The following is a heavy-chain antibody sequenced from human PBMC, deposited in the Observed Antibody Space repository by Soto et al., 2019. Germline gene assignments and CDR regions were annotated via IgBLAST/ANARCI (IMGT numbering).Heavy chain of an antibody. CDR3: ARHRDVVVVAATQVYCYGMDV. D-gene: IGHD2-15*01. J-gene: IGHJ6*02. CDR2: IDPSDSYT. Sequence: GESLKISCKGSGYSFTSYWISWVRQMPGKGLEWMGRIDPSDSYTNYSPSFQGHVTISADKSISTAYLQWSSLKASDTAMYYCARHRDVVVVAATQVYCYGMDVWGQGTTVTVSS. CDR1: GYSFTSYW. V-gene: IGHV5-10-1*01.